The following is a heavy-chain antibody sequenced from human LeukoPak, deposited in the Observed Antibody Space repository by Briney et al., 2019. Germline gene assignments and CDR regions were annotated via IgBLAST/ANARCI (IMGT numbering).Heavy chain of an antibody. CDR1: GGTFSSYA. CDR2: IIPLFGTA. D-gene: IGHD2-15*01. CDR3: AKNFVAAGIDYYYMDV. Sequence: ASVKVSCKASGGTFSSYAISWVRQAPGQGLEWMGGIIPLFGTANYAQKFQGRVTITADESTSTAYMELSSLRSEDTAVYYCAKNFVAAGIDYYYMDVWGKGTTVTVSS. J-gene: IGHJ6*03. V-gene: IGHV1-69*13.